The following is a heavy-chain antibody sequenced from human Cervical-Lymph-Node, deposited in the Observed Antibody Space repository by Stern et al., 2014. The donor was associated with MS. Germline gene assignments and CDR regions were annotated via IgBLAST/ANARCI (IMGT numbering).Heavy chain of an antibody. Sequence: QVQLVQSGTEVKKPGSSVKVSCKASGGTFGNYAFSWVRQAPGQGLEWMGGIIPLFGTANYAQKFQGRVTISADKSTSTLYMDLRSLRSEDTAVYFCATDPPLLKKAETNAYGGQGTLVTVSS. CDR1: GGTFGNYA. D-gene: IGHD1-1*01. CDR2: IIPLFGTA. V-gene: IGHV1-69*06. CDR3: ATDPPLLKKAETNAY. J-gene: IGHJ4*02.